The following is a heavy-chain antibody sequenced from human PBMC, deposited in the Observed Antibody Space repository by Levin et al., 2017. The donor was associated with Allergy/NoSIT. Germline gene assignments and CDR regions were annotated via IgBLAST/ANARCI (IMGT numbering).Heavy chain of an antibody. CDR2: IYVTGST. D-gene: IGHD5-12*01. Sequence: PSQTLSLTCSVSGDSISRGFYYWSWIRQPAGEGLEWIGRIYVTGSTTYSPSLKSRVTISLDRSKDQVSLKINSVTAADTAVYYCARELEGCSGYKPYCYMDVWGKGTTVTVSS. V-gene: IGHV4-61*02. J-gene: IGHJ6*03. CDR3: ARELEGCSGYKPYCYMDV. CDR1: GDSISRGFYY.